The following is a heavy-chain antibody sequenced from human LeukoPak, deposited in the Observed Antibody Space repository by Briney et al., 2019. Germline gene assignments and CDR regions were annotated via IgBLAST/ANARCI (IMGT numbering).Heavy chain of an antibody. CDR1: GFTFSIYA. Sequence: GGSLRLSCAASGFTFSIYAMSWVRQAPGKGLEWVSAISGSGGSTYYADSVKGRFTISRDNSKNTLYLQMNSLRAEDTAVYYCAKDRTVRGVIPNWFDPWGQGTLVTVSS. CDR2: ISGSGGST. CDR3: AKDRTVRGVIPNWFDP. J-gene: IGHJ5*02. D-gene: IGHD3-10*01. V-gene: IGHV3-23*01.